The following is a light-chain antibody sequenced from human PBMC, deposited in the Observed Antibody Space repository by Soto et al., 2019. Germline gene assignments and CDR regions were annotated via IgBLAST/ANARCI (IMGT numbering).Light chain of an antibody. J-gene: IGLJ1*01. CDR2: EVT. V-gene: IGLV2-14*01. CDR3: SSYTNINTGACV. CDR1: SGDIGSYNR. Sequence: QSVLTQPASVSGSPGQSITISCTGTSGDIGSYNRVSWYQQHPGKAPKLIIYEVTDRPSGVSNRFSGSKSGNTASLTISGLQAEDEAEYYCSSYTNINTGACVFGTGTKGTVL.